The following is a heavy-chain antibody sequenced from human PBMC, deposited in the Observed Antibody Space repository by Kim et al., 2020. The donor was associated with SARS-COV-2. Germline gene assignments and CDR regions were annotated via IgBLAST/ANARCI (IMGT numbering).Heavy chain of an antibody. CDR3: AKGGGDYDILTGYYPHYYYGMDV. Sequence: GGSLRLSCAASGFTFDDYAMHWVRQAPGKGLEWVSLISWDGGSTYYADSVKGRFTISRDNSKNSLYLQMNSLRAEDTALYYCAKGGGDYDILTGYYPHYYYGMDVWGQGTTVTVSS. J-gene: IGHJ6*02. CDR1: GFTFDDYA. D-gene: IGHD3-9*01. V-gene: IGHV3-43D*03. CDR2: ISWDGGST.